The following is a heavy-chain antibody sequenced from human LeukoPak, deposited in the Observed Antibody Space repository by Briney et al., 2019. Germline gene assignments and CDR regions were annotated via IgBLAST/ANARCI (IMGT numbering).Heavy chain of an antibody. V-gene: IGHV4-4*07. CDR2: IYTSGST. CDR1: DDSISNYY. Sequence: SSETLSLTCTVSDDSISNYYWSWIRQPAGKGLEWIGRIYTSGSTNYNPSLKSRGTISVDTSKNQFSLKLSSVTAADTAVYYCARVSGDYYASVWGQGILVTVSS. J-gene: IGHJ4*02. D-gene: IGHD1-26*01. CDR3: ARVSGDYYASV.